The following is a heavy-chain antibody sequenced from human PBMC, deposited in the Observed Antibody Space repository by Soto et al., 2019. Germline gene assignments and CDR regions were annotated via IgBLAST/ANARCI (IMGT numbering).Heavy chain of an antibody. CDR3: TREAFEDDRGHYDY. V-gene: IGHV3-30-3*01. Sequence: QVQLVESGGGVVQPGTSLRLSCAASGLTFTYSVMHWVRQAPGKGLEWMAMISYDGNKKFYTDSAKGRFTISRDNSESTLYLQMNSLRVEDTAVYYCTREAFEDDRGHYDYWGQGTLVSVSS. D-gene: IGHD3-22*01. CDR2: ISYDGNKK. J-gene: IGHJ4*02. CDR1: GLTFTYSV.